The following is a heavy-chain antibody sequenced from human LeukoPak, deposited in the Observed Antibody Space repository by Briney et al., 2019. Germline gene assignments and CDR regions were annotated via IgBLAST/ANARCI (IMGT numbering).Heavy chain of an antibody. V-gene: IGHV3-23*01. CDR3: AKATTKYYFDS. Sequence: GGSLRLSCAASGFTFSSYAMNWVRQAPGKGLEWVSGISGGSSSTNYADSVKGRFTISRDNSKNTLYSQMNSLRADETAVYYCAKATTKYYFDSWGQGTLVTVSS. D-gene: IGHD4-17*01. J-gene: IGHJ4*02. CDR2: ISGGSSST. CDR1: GFTFSSYA.